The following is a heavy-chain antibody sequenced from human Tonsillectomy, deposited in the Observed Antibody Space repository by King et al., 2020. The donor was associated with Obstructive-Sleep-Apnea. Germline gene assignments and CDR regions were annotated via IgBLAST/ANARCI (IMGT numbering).Heavy chain of an antibody. CDR3: AKDSGERYFDWLLEVKGFDY. CDR2: ISGSVDST. J-gene: IGHJ4*02. D-gene: IGHD3-9*01. CDR1: GFTFSSYA. V-gene: IGHV3-23*04. Sequence: VQLVESGGGLVQPGGSLRLSCAASGFTFSSYAMSWVRQAPGKGLEWCSDISGSVDSTYYADSGKGRFTISRDISKNTLYLQMNSLRAEDTAVYYCAKDSGERYFDWLLEVKGFDYWGQGTLVTVSS.